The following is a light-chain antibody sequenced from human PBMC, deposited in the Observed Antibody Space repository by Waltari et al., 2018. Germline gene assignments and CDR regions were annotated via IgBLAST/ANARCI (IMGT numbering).Light chain of an antibody. Sequence: DIVMTKSPDSLAVSLGKRHTISCKSSQSVLYSSNNKNYLAWYQQKPGQPPKLLIYCASTRESGVPDRFSGSGSGTDFTLTISSLQAEDVAVYYCQQYYSTPLTFGGGTKVEIK. CDR2: CAS. CDR3: QQYYSTPLT. V-gene: IGKV4-1*01. J-gene: IGKJ4*01. CDR1: QSVLYSSNNKNY.